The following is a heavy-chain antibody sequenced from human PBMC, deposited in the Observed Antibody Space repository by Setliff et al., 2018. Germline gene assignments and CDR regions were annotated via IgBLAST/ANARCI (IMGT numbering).Heavy chain of an antibody. V-gene: IGHV3-7*03. CDR3: ARVVDMGWFDP. Sequence: GGSLRLSCVVSGFTFSSRWMGWVRQAPGKGLEWVANLKYDGSGSFYVDSVKGRFTISRDNAKNSLYLQMNSLRVEDTAVYYCARVVDMGWFDPWGQGTLVTVSS. J-gene: IGHJ5*02. CDR1: GFTFSSRW. CDR2: LKYDGSGS.